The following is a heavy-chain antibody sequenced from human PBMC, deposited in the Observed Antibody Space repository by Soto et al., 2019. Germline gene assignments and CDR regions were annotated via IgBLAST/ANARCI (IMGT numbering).Heavy chain of an antibody. D-gene: IGHD5-12*01. J-gene: IGHJ6*02. V-gene: IGHV1-69*02. Sequence: QVQLVQSGAEVKKPGSSVKVSCKASGGTFSSYTISWVRQAPGQGLEWMGRIIPILGIANYAQKFQGRVTITADKSTSTAYMELSSLTSEDTAVYYCASPSGYDLSYYYGMDVWGQGTTVTVSS. CDR1: GGTFSSYT. CDR2: IIPILGIA. CDR3: ASPSGYDLSYYYGMDV.